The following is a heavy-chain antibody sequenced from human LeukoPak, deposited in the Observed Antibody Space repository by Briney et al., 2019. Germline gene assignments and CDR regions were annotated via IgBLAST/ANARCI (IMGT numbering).Heavy chain of an antibody. CDR1: GDSVSSNSAA. V-gene: IGHV6-1*01. Sequence: SQTLSLTCAFSGDSVSSNSAAWNWIRQSPSRGLEWLGRTYFRSKWQNDYATSVKSRIAISPDTSKNQFSLNLNSVTPEDTAVYYCARGPNHHSASYLNWFDPWGQGILVTVSS. CDR3: ARGPNHHSASYLNWFDP. CDR2: TYFRSKWQN. D-gene: IGHD1-26*01. J-gene: IGHJ5*02.